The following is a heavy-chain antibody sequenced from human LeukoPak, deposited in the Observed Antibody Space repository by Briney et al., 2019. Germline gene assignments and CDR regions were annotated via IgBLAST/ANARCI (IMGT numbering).Heavy chain of an antibody. CDR1: GYTFTTYD. CDR3: ARAIAARPRRSYYYYYYMDV. CDR2: ISAYNGNT. Sequence: ASVKVSCKPSGYTFTTYDFSWVRQAPGQGLEWMGWISAYNGNTNYAQKVQDRVTMTTDTSTSTAYMELRSLRSDDTAVYYCARAIAARPRRSYYYYYYMDVWGKGTTVTVSS. D-gene: IGHD6-6*01. J-gene: IGHJ6*03. V-gene: IGHV1-18*01.